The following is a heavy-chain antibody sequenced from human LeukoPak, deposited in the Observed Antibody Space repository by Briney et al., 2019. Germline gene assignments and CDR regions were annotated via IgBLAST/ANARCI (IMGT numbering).Heavy chain of an antibody. Sequence: GGSLRLSCAASGFTFSSYAMSWVRQAPGEGLEWVSTVSGSGGNTYYADSVKGRFTISRDNTKNTLYLQMNSLRAEDTAVYYCVRESPVVAVGRSGCDPWLQGPRVIDS. CDR3: VRESPVVAVGRSGCDP. D-gene: IGHD6-13*01. CDR1: GFTFSSYA. V-gene: IGHV3-23*01. CDR2: VSGSGGNT. J-gene: IGHJ5*02.